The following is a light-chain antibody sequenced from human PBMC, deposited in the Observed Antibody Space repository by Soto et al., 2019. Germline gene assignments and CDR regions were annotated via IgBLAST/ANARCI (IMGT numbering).Light chain of an antibody. V-gene: IGKV3-15*01. CDR3: QQYNDWPPIT. CDR2: GTS. Sequence: EIVLTQSPGTLSLSPGERATLSCRASQSVSNNYLAWYQQKPGQGPSLLIYGTSTRATDIPARFSGSGSGTEFTLTISSLQSEDFAVYYCQQYNDWPPITFGQGTRLEIK. CDR1: QSVSNN. J-gene: IGKJ5*01.